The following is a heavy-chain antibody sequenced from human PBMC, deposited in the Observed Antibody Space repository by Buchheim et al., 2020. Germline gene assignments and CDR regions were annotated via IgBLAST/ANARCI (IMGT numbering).Heavy chain of an antibody. Sequence: QVQLVESGGGVVQPGRSLRLSCAASGFTFSSYGMHWVRQAPGKGLEWVAVISYDGSNKYYADSVKGRFTISRDNSKITLYLQMYSLRAEDTAVYYCARNCDYYYGMDVWGQGTT. V-gene: IGHV3-30*03. CDR3: ARNCDYYYGMDV. CDR2: ISYDGSNK. D-gene: IGHD2-21*01. CDR1: GFTFSSYG. J-gene: IGHJ6*02.